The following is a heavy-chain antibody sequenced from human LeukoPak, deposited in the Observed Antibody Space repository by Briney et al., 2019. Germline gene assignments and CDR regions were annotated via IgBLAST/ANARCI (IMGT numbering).Heavy chain of an antibody. CDR2: IKSDGSST. V-gene: IGHV3-74*01. D-gene: IGHD2-21*01. CDR3: ARDPGGGGAKGHNWFDP. CDR1: GFTFSSYW. Sequence: GGSLRLSCAASGFTFSSYWMHWVRQAPGKGLVWVSRIKSDGSSTSYADSVKGRFTISIDNAKNTLYLQMNSLRAEDTAVYYCARDPGGGGAKGHNWFDPWGQGTQVTVSS. J-gene: IGHJ5*02.